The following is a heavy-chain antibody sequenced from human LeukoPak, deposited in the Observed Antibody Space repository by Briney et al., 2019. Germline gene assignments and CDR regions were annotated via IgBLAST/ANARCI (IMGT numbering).Heavy chain of an antibody. CDR3: ARSQYCDFWAGYYDLDC. D-gene: IGHD3-3*01. V-gene: IGHV4-30-4*08. Sequence: SQTLSLTCTVSGASINSGNSYWSWIRQPPGKGLEWIGYIYYSGTTYYNPSLKSRVSMSVDTSENQFSLKLNSVTAADTAVYYCARSQYCDFWAGYYDLDCWGQGTLVTVSS. J-gene: IGHJ4*02. CDR1: GASINSGNSY. CDR2: IYYSGTT.